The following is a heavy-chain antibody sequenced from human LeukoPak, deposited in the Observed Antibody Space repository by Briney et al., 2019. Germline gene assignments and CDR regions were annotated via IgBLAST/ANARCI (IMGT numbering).Heavy chain of an antibody. J-gene: IGHJ4*02. CDR3: AKDRAQNYYDSSGYSDY. CDR1: GGSLTSYF. V-gene: IGHV4-59*01. CDR2: ITYSGTT. D-gene: IGHD3-22*01. Sequence: SETLSLTCTVSGGSLTSYFWAWIRQPPGKALEWIGYITYSGTTSYSGATTYNPSLESRVTISADTSRNQFSLRLSSVTAADTAVYYCAKDRAQNYYDSSGYSDYWGQGTLVTVSS.